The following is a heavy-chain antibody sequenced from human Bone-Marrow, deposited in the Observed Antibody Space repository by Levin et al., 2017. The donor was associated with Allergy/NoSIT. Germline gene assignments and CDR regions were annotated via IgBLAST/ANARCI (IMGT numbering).Heavy chain of an antibody. V-gene: IGHV3-7*01. J-gene: IGHJ4*02. CDR1: GFIFSSRW. D-gene: IGHD6-25*01. CDR2: IKGDGTEK. Sequence: ASVKVSCAASGFIFSSRWMNWVRRAPGKGLEWLAIIKGDGTEKHYVDSVKGRFTISRDNAENSLYLQMNSLRVEDTAVYYCVRGAGFLFDYWGQGILVTVSS. CDR3: VRGAGFLFDY.